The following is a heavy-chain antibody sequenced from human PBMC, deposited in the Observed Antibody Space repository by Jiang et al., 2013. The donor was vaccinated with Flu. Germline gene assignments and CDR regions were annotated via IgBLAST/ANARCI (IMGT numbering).Heavy chain of an antibody. J-gene: IGHJ4*02. CDR3: ARITGGTPDY. D-gene: IGHD2-8*02. Sequence: AISGDSVSSKSVAWNWVRQSPSRGLEWLGRTYYRSRWKNDYALSVKSRIIINPDTSKNQFSLQLNSVTPEDTAIYYCARITGGTPDYWGQG. V-gene: IGHV6-1*01. CDR1: GDSVSSKSVA. CDR2: TYYRSRWKN.